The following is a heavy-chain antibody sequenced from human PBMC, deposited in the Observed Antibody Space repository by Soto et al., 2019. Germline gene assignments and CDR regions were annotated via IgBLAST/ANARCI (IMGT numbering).Heavy chain of an antibody. V-gene: IGHV3-23*01. D-gene: IGHD6-25*01. Sequence: GGSLRLSCAASGFTFSSYAMSWVRQAPGKGLEWVSAISGSGGSTYYADSVKGRFTISRDNSKNTLYLQMNSLRAEDTAVYYCAKKGTGTRSSAAARGSYYFDYWGQGTLVTVSS. CDR3: AKKGTGTRSSAAARGSYYFDY. CDR1: GFTFSSYA. CDR2: ISGSGGST. J-gene: IGHJ4*02.